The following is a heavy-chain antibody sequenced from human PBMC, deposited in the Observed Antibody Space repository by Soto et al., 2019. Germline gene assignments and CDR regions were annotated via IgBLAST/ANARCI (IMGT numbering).Heavy chain of an antibody. CDR1: GFTFSDYY. D-gene: IGHD3-22*01. J-gene: IGHJ4*02. CDR2: ISGGRGSTI. V-gene: IGHV3-11*01. Sequence: PGESMRLSCAASGFTFSDYYMNWIRQAPGKVLEWISYISGGRGSTIYYTDSVKGRFTISRDNAKKSRNRDMNSLRAEATAVNFGARGRDYYDSSGYDFWGQGTPVTVSS. CDR3: ARGRDYYDSSGYDF.